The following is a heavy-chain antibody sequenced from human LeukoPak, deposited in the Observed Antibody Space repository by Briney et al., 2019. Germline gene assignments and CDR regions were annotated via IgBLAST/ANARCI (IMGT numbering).Heavy chain of an antibody. CDR3: AKGYDYYGSGSYSHVDY. CDR1: GFTFSSYS. V-gene: IGHV3-21*01. CDR2: ISSSSSYI. J-gene: IGHJ4*02. Sequence: PGGSLRLSCAASGFTFSSYSMNWVRQAPGKGLEWVSSISSSSSYIYYADSVKGRFTISRDNSKNTLYLQMNSLRAEDTAVYYCAKGYDYYGSGSYSHVDYWGQGTLVTVSS. D-gene: IGHD3-10*01.